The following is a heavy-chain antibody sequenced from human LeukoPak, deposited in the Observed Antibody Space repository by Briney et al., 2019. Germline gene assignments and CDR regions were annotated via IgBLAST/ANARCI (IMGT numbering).Heavy chain of an antibody. CDR2: ISPGSGHT. J-gene: IGHJ5*02. Sequence: PGGSLRLSCAASGFTFSSYSMTWVRQAPGKGLEWVSSISPGSGHTYYADSVKGRFTISRDNARNLLYLQMNSLRAEDTAVYYCARVEEAAAFDPWGQGTLVTVSS. CDR1: GFTFSSYS. V-gene: IGHV3-21*01. D-gene: IGHD2-15*01. CDR3: ARVEEAAAFDP.